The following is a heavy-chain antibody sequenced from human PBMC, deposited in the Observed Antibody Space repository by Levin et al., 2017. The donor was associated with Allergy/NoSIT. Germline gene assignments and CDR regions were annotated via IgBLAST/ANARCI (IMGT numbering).Heavy chain of an antibody. J-gene: IGHJ4*02. Sequence: SCTVSGYSISSGYYWAWIRQPPGKDLEWIGAIYHSGSTYYNPSLKSRLTISVDTSKNQFSLRLTSVTAADTAVYYCARMERTGYHFFDSWGQGTLVTVSS. V-gene: IGHV4-38-2*02. CDR2: IYHSGST. CDR1: GYSISSGYY. CDR3: ARMERTGYHFFDS. D-gene: IGHD6-25*01.